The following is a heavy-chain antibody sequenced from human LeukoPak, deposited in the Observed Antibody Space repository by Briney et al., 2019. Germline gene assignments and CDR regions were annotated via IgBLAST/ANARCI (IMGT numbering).Heavy chain of an antibody. V-gene: IGHV3-9*01. CDR2: ISWNSGSI. J-gene: IGHJ4*02. CDR1: GFTFDDYA. Sequence: GGSLRLSCAASGFTFDDYAMHWVRQAPGKGLEWVSGISWNSGSIGYADSVKGRFTISRDNAKNSLYLQMNSLRAEDTALYYCAKGHTGIAAAGSGRGYYFDYWGQGTLVTASS. D-gene: IGHD6-13*01. CDR3: AKGHTGIAAAGSGRGYYFDY.